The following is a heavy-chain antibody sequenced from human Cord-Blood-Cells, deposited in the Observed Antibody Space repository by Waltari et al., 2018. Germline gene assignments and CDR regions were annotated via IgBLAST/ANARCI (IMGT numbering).Heavy chain of an antibody. CDR3: ATGLLWFGEP. V-gene: IGHV1-24*01. D-gene: IGHD3-10*01. CDR2: FDPEDGET. Sequence: VQLVQSGAEVKKPGASVEVSSKVSGYTLPAFSIPWVRQAPGKGLEWMGGFDPEDGETIYAQKFQGRVAMTEDTSTDTAYMELSSLRSEDTAVYYCATGLLWFGEPWGQGTLVTVSS. CDR1: GYTLPAFS. J-gene: IGHJ5*02.